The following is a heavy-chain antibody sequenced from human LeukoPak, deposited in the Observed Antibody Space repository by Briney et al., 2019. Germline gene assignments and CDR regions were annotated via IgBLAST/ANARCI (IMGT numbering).Heavy chain of an antibody. V-gene: IGHV1-8*03. CDR2: MNPNSGNT. Sequence: ASVKVSCKASGYTFTSYDINWVRQATGQGLEWMGWMNPNSGNTGYAQKFQGRVTITRNTSINTAYMELSSLRSEDTAVYYCARSNFYGGATVDFDPWGQGTLVTVSS. CDR3: ARSNFYGGATVDFDP. J-gene: IGHJ5*02. CDR1: GYTFTSYD. D-gene: IGHD1-26*01.